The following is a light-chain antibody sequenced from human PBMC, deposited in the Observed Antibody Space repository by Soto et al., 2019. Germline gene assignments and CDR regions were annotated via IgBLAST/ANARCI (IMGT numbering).Light chain of an antibody. J-gene: IGKJ2*01. Sequence: DIQMTQSPSTLSASVGDRVTITCRASQSISNWLAWYQQRPGKAATRLISVVSCLESGVPSRFSGSGSGTEFTLTINSLQQGDFANYSCQQYDSYYTFDQGPKGDI. V-gene: IGKV1-5*01. CDR3: QQYDSYYT. CDR1: QSISNW. CDR2: VVS.